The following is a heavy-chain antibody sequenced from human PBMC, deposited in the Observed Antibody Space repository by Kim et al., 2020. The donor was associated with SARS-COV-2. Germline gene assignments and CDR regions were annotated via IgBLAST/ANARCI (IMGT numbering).Heavy chain of an antibody. CDR3: ARGDLITMVRGVPYHFDY. D-gene: IGHD3-10*01. J-gene: IGHJ4*02. CDR1: GGTFSSYA. V-gene: IGHV1-69*13. CDR2: IIPIFGTA. Sequence: SVKVSCKASGGTFSSYAISWVRQAPGQGLEWMGGIIPIFGTANYAQKFQGRVTITADESTSTAYMELSSLRSEDTAVYYCARGDLITMVRGVPYHFDYWAREPWSPSPQ.